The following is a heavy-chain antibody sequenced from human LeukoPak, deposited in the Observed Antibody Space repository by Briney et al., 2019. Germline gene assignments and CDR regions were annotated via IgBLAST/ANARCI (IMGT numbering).Heavy chain of an antibody. D-gene: IGHD2-15*01. CDR3: ARDWWPGLPTYYFDY. V-gene: IGHV3-33*01. CDR2: IWYDGSNK. Sequence: PGGSLRLSCAASGFTFSSYGMHWVRQAPGKGLEWVAVIWYDGSNKYYADSVKGRFTISRDNSKNTLYLQMNSLRAEDTAVYYCARDWWPGLPTYYFDYWGQGTLVTVSS. J-gene: IGHJ4*02. CDR1: GFTFSSYG.